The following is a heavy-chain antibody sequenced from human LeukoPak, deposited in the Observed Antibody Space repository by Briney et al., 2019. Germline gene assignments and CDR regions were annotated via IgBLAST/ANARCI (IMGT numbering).Heavy chain of an antibody. V-gene: IGHV4-59*08. CDR2: IYYSGST. J-gene: IGHJ3*02. Sequence: SETLSLTCTVSGGSISSYYWSWVRQPPGKGLEWIGYIYYSGSTNYNPSLKSRVTISVDTSKNQFSLKLSSVTAADTAVYYCARQSFDAFDIWGQGTMVTVSS. CDR3: ARQSFDAFDI. CDR1: GGSISSYY.